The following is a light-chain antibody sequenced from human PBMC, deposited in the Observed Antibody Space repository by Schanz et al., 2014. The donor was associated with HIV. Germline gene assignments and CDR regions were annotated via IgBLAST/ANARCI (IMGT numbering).Light chain of an antibody. J-gene: IGKJ5*01. CDR1: QSISFN. CDR3: QQYSLWPVT. CDR2: DAA. Sequence: EIVMTQSPATLSVSPGEGATLSCRASQSISFNLAWYQQKPGQSPRLLIYDAATRATGIPARFSGSRSGTYFTLTINSLQSEDFAVYFCQQYSLWPVTFGQGTRLELK. V-gene: IGKV3-15*01.